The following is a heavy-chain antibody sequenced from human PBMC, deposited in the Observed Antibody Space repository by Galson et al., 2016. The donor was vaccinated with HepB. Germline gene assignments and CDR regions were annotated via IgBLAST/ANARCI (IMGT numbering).Heavy chain of an antibody. V-gene: IGHV1-46*01. D-gene: IGHD5-12*01. J-gene: IGHJ3*02. CDR1: GYSFTGYY. Sequence: SAKVSCKASGYSFTGYYMHWVRQAPGQGLEWLGMINPSGGSTTYTQKFLGRVTMTRDMSTSTVSLELRSLISEDTAGYYCASVKWLRSPFVMWGKGTMVTVAS. CDR3: ASVKWLRSPFVM. CDR2: INPSGGST.